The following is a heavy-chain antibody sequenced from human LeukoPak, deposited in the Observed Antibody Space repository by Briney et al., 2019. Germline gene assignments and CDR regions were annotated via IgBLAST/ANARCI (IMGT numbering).Heavy chain of an antibody. CDR3: ARAPSDYSNHFPFDY. D-gene: IGHD1-14*01. V-gene: IGHV4-59*01. CDR1: GGSISSYY. CDR2: IYYSGST. J-gene: IGHJ4*02. Sequence: SETLSLTCTVSGGSISSYYWSWIRQPPGKGLEWIGYIYYSGSTNYNPSLKSRVTISVDTSKNQFSLKLSSVTAADTAVYYCARAPSDYSNHFPFDYWGQGTLVTVSS.